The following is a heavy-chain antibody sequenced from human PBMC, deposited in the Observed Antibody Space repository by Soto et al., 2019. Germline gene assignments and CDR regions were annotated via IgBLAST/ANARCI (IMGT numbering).Heavy chain of an antibody. Sequence: QVQLVESGGGAVQPGRSLRLSCAASGFTFDSHGMHWVRQAPGKGLEWVAVILSDGNNKYYADSVKGRFTISRDNFNNILYLQMSSLRAEDTAVYYCAKDLLPNTVTTCGSWGQGTLVTVSS. J-gene: IGHJ5*02. CDR3: AKDLLPNTVTTCGS. V-gene: IGHV3-30*18. CDR1: GFTFDSHG. CDR2: ILSDGNNK. D-gene: IGHD4-17*01.